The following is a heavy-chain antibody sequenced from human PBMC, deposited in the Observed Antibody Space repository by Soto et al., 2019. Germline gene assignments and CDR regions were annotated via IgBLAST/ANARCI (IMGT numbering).Heavy chain of an antibody. Sequence: ASVKVSCKASGYSFSNYSVTWVRQATGQGLEWMGWINAYKGNTNYAQKFQGRVTMTTDPSTSTAYMELRSLTSDDTAVYYCDTGAPVGAPAARNHYYYMDVCGKGTTVTVSS. J-gene: IGHJ6*03. V-gene: IGHV1-18*01. D-gene: IGHD2-2*01. CDR2: INAYKGNT. CDR1: GYSFSNYS. CDR3: DTGAPVGAPAARNHYYYMDV.